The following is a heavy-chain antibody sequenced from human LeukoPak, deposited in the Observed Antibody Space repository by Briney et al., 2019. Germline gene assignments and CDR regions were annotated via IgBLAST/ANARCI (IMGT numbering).Heavy chain of an antibody. CDR2: IYPGDSDT. D-gene: IGHD6-13*01. CDR3: ARQYSSSWYDYYYGMDV. CDR1: GYSFTSYW. Sequence: GESLNISCKGSGYSFTSYWIGWVRQMPGKGLEWMGIIYPGDSDTRYSPSFQGQVTISADKSISTAYLQWSSLKASDTAMYYCARQYSSSWYDYYYGMDVWGQGTTVTVSS. J-gene: IGHJ6*02. V-gene: IGHV5-51*01.